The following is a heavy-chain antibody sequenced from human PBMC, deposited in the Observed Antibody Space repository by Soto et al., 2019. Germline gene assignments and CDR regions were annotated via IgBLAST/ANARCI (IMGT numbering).Heavy chain of an antibody. CDR1: GYSFTSYG. D-gene: IGHD2-15*01. CDR3: ARAWYCSDGGCYSDY. CDR2: ISAYNGNT. Sequence: ASVKVSCKASGYSFTSYGIGWVQQAPGQGLEWMGWISAYNGNTNYAQKLQGRVTMTTDTSTSTAYMELRSLRSDDTAVYYCARAWYCSDGGCYSDYWGQGTLVTVSS. J-gene: IGHJ4*02. V-gene: IGHV1-18*01.